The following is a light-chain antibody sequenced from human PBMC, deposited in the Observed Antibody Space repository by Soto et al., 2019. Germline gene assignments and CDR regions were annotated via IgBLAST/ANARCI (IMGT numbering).Light chain of an antibody. Sequence: QSVLTQPPSVSAAPGQKVTISCSGSSSNIGNNYVSWYQQLPRAAPKLLIYDNNQRPSGIPDRFSGSKSGTSATLGITGLQTGDEADYYCGTWDSSLSAYVFXTGTKV. CDR2: DNN. CDR3: GTWDSSLSAYV. V-gene: IGLV1-51*01. J-gene: IGLJ1*01. CDR1: SSNIGNNY.